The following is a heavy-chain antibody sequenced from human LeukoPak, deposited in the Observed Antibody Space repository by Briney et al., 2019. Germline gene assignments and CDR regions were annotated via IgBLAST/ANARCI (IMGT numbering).Heavy chain of an antibody. D-gene: IGHD3-22*01. V-gene: IGHV1-2*02. J-gene: IGHJ1*01. CDR3: ARDRGRYYYDSSGYYYPGYFQH. CDR1: GYTFTGYY. CDR2: INPNSGGT. Sequence: GASVKVSCKASGYTFTGYYMHWVRQAPGQGLEWMGWINPNSGGTNYAQKFQGRVTMTRDTSISTAYMELSRLRSDGTAVYYCARDRGRYYYDSSGYYYPGYFQHWGQGTLVTVSS.